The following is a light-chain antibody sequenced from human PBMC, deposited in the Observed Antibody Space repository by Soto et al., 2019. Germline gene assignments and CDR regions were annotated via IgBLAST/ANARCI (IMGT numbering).Light chain of an antibody. CDR1: SSNIGAGFD. CDR3: QSYDSSLSAVV. J-gene: IGLJ2*01. V-gene: IGLV1-40*01. Sequence: QAVVTQPPSVSGAPGQRVIISCTGSSSNIGAGFDVHWYQQLPGTAPKLLIHGNSNRPSGVPDRFSGSKSGTSASLAITGLQAEDEADYYCQSYDSSLSAVVFGGGTKLTVL. CDR2: GNS.